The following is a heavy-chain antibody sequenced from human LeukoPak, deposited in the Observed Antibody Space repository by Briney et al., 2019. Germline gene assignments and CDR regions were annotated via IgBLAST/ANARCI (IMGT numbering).Heavy chain of an antibody. Sequence: GGSLRLSCAASGFTFSSHWMSWVRHTPGKGLEWVANIKQDGSTNYYRDSVRGRFTISRDNAQNSLYLQMNSLRAEDTAVYYCAELGITMIGGVWGKGTTVTISS. D-gene: IGHD3-10*02. CDR1: GFTFSSHW. J-gene: IGHJ6*04. CDR3: AELGITMIGGV. CDR2: IKQDGSTN. V-gene: IGHV3-7*01.